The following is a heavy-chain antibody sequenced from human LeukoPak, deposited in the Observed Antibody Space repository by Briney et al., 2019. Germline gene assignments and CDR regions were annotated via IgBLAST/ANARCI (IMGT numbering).Heavy chain of an antibody. CDR3: ARDMGSGSYSDY. V-gene: IGHV3-33*08. Sequence: GRPLRLSCAASGFTFSSYGMHWVRQAPGKGLEWVAVIWYDGSTKYYADSVKGRFTISRDNSKNTLYLQMNSLRAEDTAVYYCARDMGSGSYSDYWGQGTLVTVSS. D-gene: IGHD3-10*01. J-gene: IGHJ4*02. CDR2: IWYDGSTK. CDR1: GFTFSSYG.